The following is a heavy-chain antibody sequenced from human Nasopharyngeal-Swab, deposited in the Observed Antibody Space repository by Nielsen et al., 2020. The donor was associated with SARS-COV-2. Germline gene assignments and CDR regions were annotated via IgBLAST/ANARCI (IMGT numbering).Heavy chain of an antibody. CDR2: INPNSGGT. J-gene: IGHJ3*02. V-gene: IGHV1-2*06. Sequence: WVRQAPGQGLEWMGRINPNSGGTNYAQKFQGRVTMTRDTSISTAYMELSRLRSDDTAVYYCARDDRTRQGDIVVVVAATGAFDIWGQGTMVTVSS. CDR3: ARDDRTRQGDIVVVVAATGAFDI. D-gene: IGHD2-15*01.